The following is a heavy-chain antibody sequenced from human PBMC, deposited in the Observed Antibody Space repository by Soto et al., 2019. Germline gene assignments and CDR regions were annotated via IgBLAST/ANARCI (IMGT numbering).Heavy chain of an antibody. CDR3: ARRYKDGRRDCISTSCLFDP. V-gene: IGHV3-30-3*01. D-gene: IGHD2-2*01. CDR2: ISYDGSIK. J-gene: IGHJ5*02. Sequence: QVQLVESGGGVVQPGRSLRLSCTASGFTFSTYAMHWVRQAPGKGLEWVAIISYDGSIKYYADSVRDRFTISRDNSKNPLYLQMNSLRAEDTAVYYFARRYKDGRRDCISTSCLFDPWGQGTLVIVSS. CDR1: GFTFSTYA.